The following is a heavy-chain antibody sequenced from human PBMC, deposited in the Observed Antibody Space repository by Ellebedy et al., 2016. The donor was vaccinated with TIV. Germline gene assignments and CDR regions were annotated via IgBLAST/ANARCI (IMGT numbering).Heavy chain of an antibody. J-gene: IGHJ4*02. CDR2: IYYSGST. Sequence: SETLSLXXTVSGASISSSSNYWGWLRHPPGKGLEWIGRIYYSGSTYYNPSLKSRVTISVDTSKNQFSLKLSPVTAANTAVYYCAGEWFGDPHRYFDYWGQGTLVTVSS. CDR1: GASISSSSNY. CDR3: AGEWFGDPHRYFDY. V-gene: IGHV4-39*07. D-gene: IGHD3-10*01.